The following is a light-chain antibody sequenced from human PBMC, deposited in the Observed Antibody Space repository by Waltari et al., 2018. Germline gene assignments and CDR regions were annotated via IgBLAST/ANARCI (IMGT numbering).Light chain of an antibody. Sequence: QSVLTQPPSVSGAPGQRVTLSCTGSRSNIGAGYDVHWYQHLPGTAPKLLIHGNSNRPSGVPDRFSGSKSGTSASLAITGLQADDEADYYCQSYDISLSGYVFGTGTKVTVL. CDR3: QSYDISLSGYV. J-gene: IGLJ1*01. CDR2: GNS. V-gene: IGLV1-40*01. CDR1: RSNIGAGYD.